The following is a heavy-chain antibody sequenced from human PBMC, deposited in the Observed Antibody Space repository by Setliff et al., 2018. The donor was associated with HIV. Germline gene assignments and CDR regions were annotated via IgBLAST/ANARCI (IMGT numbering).Heavy chain of an antibody. Sequence: PPETLSLTCTVSGDSIHSGFYYWGWIRQPAGRGLEWLGRISTSGTTNYNPSLKSRVTISVDTSKNQFSLRVRSVTAADTAVYYCSKTTVVAVPAANYYFDPWGQGTLVTVSS. V-gene: IGHV4-61*02. CDR1: GDSIHSGFYY. J-gene: IGHJ4*02. D-gene: IGHD2-2*01. CDR3: SKTTVVAVPAANYYFDP. CDR2: ISTSGTT.